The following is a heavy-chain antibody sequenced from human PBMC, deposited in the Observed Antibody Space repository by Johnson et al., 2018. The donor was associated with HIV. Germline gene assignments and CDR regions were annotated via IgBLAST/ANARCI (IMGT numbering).Heavy chain of an antibody. Sequence: EQLVESGGGLVQPGGSLRLSCAASGFTVSNNYMSWVRQAPGKGLEWVSVLFSGGTTYYAASVRGRFTISRDNSKNTLYLQMNSLRAEDTAVYYCANVRWPDAFDIWGQGTMVTVSS. CDR2: LFSGGTT. V-gene: IGHV3-66*01. D-gene: IGHD4-23*01. CDR1: GFTVSNNY. CDR3: ANVRWPDAFDI. J-gene: IGHJ3*02.